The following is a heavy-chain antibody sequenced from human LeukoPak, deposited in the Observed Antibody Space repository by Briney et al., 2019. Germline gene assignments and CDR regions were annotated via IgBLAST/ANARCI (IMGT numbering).Heavy chain of an antibody. Sequence: ASVKLSCKASGYTFTGYYMHCLRQAPGQRLEWMGWINPNSGGTNYAQKFQGRVTMTRDTSISTAYMELSRLRSDDTAVYYCARARYSGYDSLFDYWGQGTLVTVSS. V-gene: IGHV1-2*02. CDR2: INPNSGGT. J-gene: IGHJ4*02. CDR1: GYTFTGYY. D-gene: IGHD5-12*01. CDR3: ARARYSGYDSLFDY.